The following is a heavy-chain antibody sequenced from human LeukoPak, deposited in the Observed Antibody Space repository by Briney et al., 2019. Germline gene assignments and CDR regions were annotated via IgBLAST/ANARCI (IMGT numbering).Heavy chain of an antibody. J-gene: IGHJ3*02. D-gene: IGHD5-18*01. CDR2: IYPGDSDT. Sequence: GESLKISFKGSGXSFTSYWIGWVRQMPGKDLEWMGIIYPGDSDTRYSPSFQGQVTISADKSISTAYLQWSSLKASDTAMYYCARHNTAMAPDAFDIWGQRTMVTVSS. CDR3: ARHNTAMAPDAFDI. V-gene: IGHV5-51*01. CDR1: GXSFTSYW.